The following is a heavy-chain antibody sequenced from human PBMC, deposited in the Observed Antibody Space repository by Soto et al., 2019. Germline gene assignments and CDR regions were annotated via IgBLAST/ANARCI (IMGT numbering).Heavy chain of an antibody. CDR2: ISYDGSNK. CDR3: AKDASSGWYWWYFDY. J-gene: IGHJ4*02. V-gene: IGHV3-30*18. D-gene: IGHD6-19*01. Sequence: SLRLSCAASGFTFSSYGMHWVRQAPGKGLEWVAVISYDGSNKYYADSVKGRFTISRDNSKNTLYLQMNSLRAEDTAVYYCAKDASSGWYWWYFDYWGQGTLVTVSS. CDR1: GFTFSSYG.